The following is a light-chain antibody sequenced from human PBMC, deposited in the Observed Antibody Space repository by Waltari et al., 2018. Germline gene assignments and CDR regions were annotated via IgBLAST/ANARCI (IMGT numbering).Light chain of an antibody. CDR1: QSVTSNF. CDR2: GAS. CDR3: QQYGSSPYT. Sequence: EIVLTQSPGTLSLSPGERGTLSCRASQSVTSNFLAWYLQTPGQAPRLLIYGASSRATCIPDRFSGSGSGTDFTLTISRLEPEDFAVYYCQQYGSSPYTFGQGTKVEIK. J-gene: IGKJ2*01. V-gene: IGKV3-20*01.